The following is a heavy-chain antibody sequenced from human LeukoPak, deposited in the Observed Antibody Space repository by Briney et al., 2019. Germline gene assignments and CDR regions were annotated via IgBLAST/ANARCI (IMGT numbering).Heavy chain of an antibody. V-gene: IGHV4-39*07. D-gene: IGHD6-13*01. Sequence: PSETLSLTCTVSGGSISSSSYYWGWIRQPPGKGLEWIGSIYYSGSTYYNPSLKSRVTISVDTSKNQFSLKLSSVTAADTAVYYCARDQAAAGTGYWGQGTLVTVSS. CDR1: GGSISSSSYY. J-gene: IGHJ4*02. CDR3: ARDQAAAGTGY. CDR2: IYYSGST.